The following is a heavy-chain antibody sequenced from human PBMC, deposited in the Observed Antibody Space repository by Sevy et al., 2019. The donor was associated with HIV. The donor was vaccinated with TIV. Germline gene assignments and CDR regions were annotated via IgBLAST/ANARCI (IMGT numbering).Heavy chain of an antibody. CDR3: ARHYMASGSGSYYIDY. CDR1: GGSISSSSYY. D-gene: IGHD3-10*01. V-gene: IGHV4-39*01. Sequence: SETLSLTCTVSGGSISSSSYYWGWIRQPPGKGLEWIGSIYYSGSTYYNPSLKSRVTISVDASKNQFSLKLSSVTAADTAVYYCARHYMASGSGSYYIDYWGQGTLVTVSS. J-gene: IGHJ4*02. CDR2: IYYSGST.